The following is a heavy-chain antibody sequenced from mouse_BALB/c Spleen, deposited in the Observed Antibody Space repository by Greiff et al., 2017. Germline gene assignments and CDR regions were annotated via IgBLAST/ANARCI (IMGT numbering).Heavy chain of an antibody. Sequence: EVKLMESGGGLVKPGGSLKLSCAASGFAFSSYDMSWVRQTPEKRLEWVAYISSGGGSTYYPDTVKGRFTISRDNAKNTLYLQMSSLKSEDTAMYYCARQYGNYLAYWGQGTLVTVSA. CDR2: ISSGGGST. J-gene: IGHJ3*01. D-gene: IGHD2-1*01. CDR1: GFAFSSYD. CDR3: ARQYGNYLAY. V-gene: IGHV5-12-1*01.